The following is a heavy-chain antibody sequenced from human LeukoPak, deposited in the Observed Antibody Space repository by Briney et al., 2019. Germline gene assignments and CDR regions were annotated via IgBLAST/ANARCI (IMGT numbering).Heavy chain of an antibody. CDR1: DFSFRSYT. Sequence: GGALSLSGAALDFSFRSYTVGGFGKAPGKGLDGVSSIGVGGDTYYADSVKGRFTISRDNSKNTLYLQMNSLRGEDTAVYYCAKDKVPDGRWEVDSWGQGTLVTVSS. D-gene: IGHD1-26*01. CDR2: IGVGGDT. CDR3: AKDKVPDGRWEVDS. V-gene: IGHV3-23*01. J-gene: IGHJ4*02.